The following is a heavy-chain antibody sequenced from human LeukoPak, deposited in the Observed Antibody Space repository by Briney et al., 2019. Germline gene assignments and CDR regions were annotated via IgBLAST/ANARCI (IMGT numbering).Heavy chain of an antibody. J-gene: IGHJ3*02. V-gene: IGHV4-59*01. CDR1: GGSISSYY. CDR3: ARLPNDFWSGRGHFDI. CDR2: IYYSGST. Sequence: PSETLSLTCTVSGGSISSYYWSWLRQPPGKGLEWIGYIYYSGSTNYNPSLKSRVTISVDTSKNQFSLKLSSVTAADTAVYYCARLPNDFWSGRGHFDIWGQGTMVTVSS. D-gene: IGHD3-3*01.